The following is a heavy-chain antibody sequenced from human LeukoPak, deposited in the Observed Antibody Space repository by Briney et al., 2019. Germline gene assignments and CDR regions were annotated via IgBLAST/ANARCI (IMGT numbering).Heavy chain of an antibody. Sequence: ASVKVSCKASGYTFTSYGISWGRQPPGQGLEGLGWSSTYNGTTNYAQKLQGRVTMTTDTSTSTAYMELRSLRSDDTAVYYCARDGSGSSSASYYYYMDVWGKGTTVTVSS. CDR3: ARDGSGSSSASYYYYMDV. CDR2: SSTYNGTT. J-gene: IGHJ6*03. V-gene: IGHV1-18*01. CDR1: GYTFTSYG. D-gene: IGHD6-6*01.